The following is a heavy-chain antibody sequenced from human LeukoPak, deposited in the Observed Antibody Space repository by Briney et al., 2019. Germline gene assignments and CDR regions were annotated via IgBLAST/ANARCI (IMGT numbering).Heavy chain of an antibody. V-gene: IGHV3-23*01. D-gene: IGHD6-6*01. Sequence: GGSLRLSCAASGFTFSSYAMSWVRQAPGKWLEWVSAISGSGGSTYYADSVKGRFTISRDNSKNTLYLQMNSLRAEDTAVYYCAKDPRSSSSSDYCGEGTLVTVSS. CDR3: AKDPRSSSSSDY. CDR2: ISGSGGST. J-gene: IGHJ4*02. CDR1: GFTFSSYA.